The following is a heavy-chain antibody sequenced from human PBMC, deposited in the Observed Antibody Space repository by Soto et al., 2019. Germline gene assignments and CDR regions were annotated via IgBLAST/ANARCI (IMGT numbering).Heavy chain of an antibody. V-gene: IGHV1-8*01. CDR1: GYTFTSYD. Sequence: GASVKVSCKASGYTFTSYDINWVRQATGQGLEWMGWMNPNSGNTGYAQKFQGRVTMTRNTSISTAYMELSSLRSEDTAVYYCARGRHYDILTGYYTPYYYYGMDVWGQGTTVTVSS. CDR3: ARGRHYDILTGYYTPYYYYGMDV. D-gene: IGHD3-9*01. CDR2: MNPNSGNT. J-gene: IGHJ6*02.